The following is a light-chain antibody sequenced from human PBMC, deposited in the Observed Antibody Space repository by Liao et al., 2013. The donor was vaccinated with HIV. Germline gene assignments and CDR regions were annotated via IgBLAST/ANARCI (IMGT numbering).Light chain of an antibody. CDR2: QDT. V-gene: IGLV3-1*01. CDR3: QAWDLSTYVV. Sequence: SYELTQAPSLSVSPGQSATITCSGDKLGEKYVSWYQQKPGQSPVLVIFQDTKRPSGVPGRFSGSNSENTATLTISGTQPMDEADYYCQAWDLSTYVVFGGGTKLTVL. J-gene: IGLJ2*01. CDR1: KLGEKY.